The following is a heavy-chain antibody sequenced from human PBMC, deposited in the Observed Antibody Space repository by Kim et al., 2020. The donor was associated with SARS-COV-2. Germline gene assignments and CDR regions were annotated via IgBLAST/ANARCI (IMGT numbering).Heavy chain of an antibody. Sequence: SETLSLTCTVSGGSISSYYWSWIRQPPGKGLEWIGYIYYSGSTNYNPSLKSRVTISVDTSKNQFSLKLSSVTAADTAVYYCARDHHDYSLPHDDYYYGMDVWGQGTTVTVSS. CDR1: GGSISSYY. D-gene: IGHD4-17*01. V-gene: IGHV4-59*13. CDR2: IYYSGST. J-gene: IGHJ6*02. CDR3: ARDHHDYSLPHDDYYYGMDV.